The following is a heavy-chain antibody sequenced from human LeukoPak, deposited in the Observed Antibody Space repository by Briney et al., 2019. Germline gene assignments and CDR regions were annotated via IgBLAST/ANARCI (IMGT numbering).Heavy chain of an antibody. V-gene: IGHV1-69*01. CDR3: ARAEVVPAAIVGHDAFDI. CDR2: IIPIFGTA. J-gene: IGHJ3*02. Sequence: ASVKVSCKASGGTFSSYAISWVRHAPGQGLEWMGGIIPIFGTANYAQKFQGRATITADESTSTAYMELSSLRSEDTAVYYCARAEVVPAAIVGHDAFDIWGQGTMVTVSS. CDR1: GGTFSSYA. D-gene: IGHD2-2*01.